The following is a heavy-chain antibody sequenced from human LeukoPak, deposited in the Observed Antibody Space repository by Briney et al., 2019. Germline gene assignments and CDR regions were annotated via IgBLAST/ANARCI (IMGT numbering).Heavy chain of an antibody. J-gene: IGHJ4*02. CDR2: IKQDGSEK. CDR1: GFTFSSYW. V-gene: IGHV3-7*01. CDR3: ARDPYDSSGPYYFDY. Sequence: PGGSLRLSCAASGFTFSSYWMSWDRQAPGKGLEWVANIKQDGSEKYYVDSVKGRFTISRDNAKNSLYLQMNSLRAEDTAVYYCARDPYDSSGPYYFDYWGQGTLVTVSS. D-gene: IGHD3-22*01.